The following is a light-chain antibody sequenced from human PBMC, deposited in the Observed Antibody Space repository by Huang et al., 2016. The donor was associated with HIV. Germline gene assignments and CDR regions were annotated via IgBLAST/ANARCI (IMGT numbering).Light chain of an antibody. J-gene: IGKJ3*01. CDR1: QSVGSN. Sequence: EIVMTQSPVTLSVSPGERATLSCRARQSVGSNLAWYQHKPGQAPRLLVYGASTRATGIPARFSGSGSGTEFSLTISSLQSEDFAIYYCQQYDDWPRGFTFGPGTKVDIK. CDR2: GAS. V-gene: IGKV3-15*01. CDR3: QQYDDWPRGFT.